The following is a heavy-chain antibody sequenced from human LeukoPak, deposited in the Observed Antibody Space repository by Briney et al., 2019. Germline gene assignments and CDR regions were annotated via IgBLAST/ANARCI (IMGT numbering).Heavy chain of an antibody. V-gene: IGHV3-73*01. CDR1: GFTFSGSA. Sequence: GSLRLSCAASGFTFSGSAMHWVRQASGKGLEWVGRIRSKANSYATAYAASVKGRFTISRDDSKNTLYLQMNSLRAEDTAVYYCARALSYPYYFDYWGQGTLVTVSS. J-gene: IGHJ4*02. CDR3: ARALSYPYYFDY. CDR2: IRSKANSYAT. D-gene: IGHD1-26*01.